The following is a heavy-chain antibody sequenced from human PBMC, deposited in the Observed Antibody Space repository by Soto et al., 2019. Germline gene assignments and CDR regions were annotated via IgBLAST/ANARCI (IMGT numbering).Heavy chain of an antibody. J-gene: IGHJ6*02. Sequence: ASVKVSCKASGYTFTSYGISWVRQAPGQGLEWMGWISAYNGNTNYAQKLQGRVTMTTDTSTSTAYMELRSLRSDDTAVYYCAKRPPPYCSGESCYPVWGQGTTVTVSS. CDR3: AKRPPPYCSGESCYPV. V-gene: IGHV1-18*04. CDR1: GYTFTSYG. CDR2: ISAYNGNT. D-gene: IGHD2-15*01.